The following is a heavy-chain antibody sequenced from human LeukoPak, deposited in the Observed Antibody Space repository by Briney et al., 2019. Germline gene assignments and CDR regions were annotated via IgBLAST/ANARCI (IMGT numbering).Heavy chain of an antibody. Sequence: GRSLRLSCAASGFTFSNYGMHWVRQAPGKGLEWVAVISYDGSNKYFADSVKGRFTIPRDNAKNSLYLQMNSLRAEDTAIYYCTRVGYIDEGIDYWGQGTLVTVSS. V-gene: IGHV3-30*03. J-gene: IGHJ4*02. CDR3: TRVGYIDEGIDY. CDR1: GFTFSNYG. D-gene: IGHD5-24*01. CDR2: ISYDGSNK.